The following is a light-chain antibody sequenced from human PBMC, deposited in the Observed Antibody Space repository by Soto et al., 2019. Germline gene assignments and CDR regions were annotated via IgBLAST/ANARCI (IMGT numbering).Light chain of an antibody. CDR1: QSVDKD. J-gene: IGKJ1*01. Sequence: EIVMTQSPATLSVSPGEGATLSCRPSQSVDKDLAWYRQKPGQAPSLLVYDASTRATGVPARFSGSGSGTEFTVAITSLQSEDFAVYFCHQYNKWPRTFGRGTKVEI. CDR2: DAS. CDR3: HQYNKWPRT. V-gene: IGKV3-15*01.